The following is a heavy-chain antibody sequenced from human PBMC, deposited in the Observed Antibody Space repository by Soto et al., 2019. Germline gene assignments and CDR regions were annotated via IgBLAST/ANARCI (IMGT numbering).Heavy chain of an antibody. CDR3: ARGVVGGDYDY. V-gene: IGHV4-30-2*01. J-gene: IGHJ4*02. D-gene: IGHD4-17*01. CDR1: GGSISSGGYS. CDR2: IYHSGST. Sequence: SETLSLTCAVSGGSISSGGYSWSWIRQPPGKGLEWIGYIYHSGSTYYNPSLKSRVTISVDRSKNQFSLKRSSVTDADTAVYYCARGVVGGDYDYWGQGTLVTVSS.